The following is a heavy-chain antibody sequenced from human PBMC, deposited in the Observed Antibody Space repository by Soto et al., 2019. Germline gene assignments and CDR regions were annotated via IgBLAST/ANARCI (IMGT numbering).Heavy chain of an antibody. Sequence: WGALIVSCAASGFTFSIYAMSWVRQAPGKGLEWVSAISGSGGSTYYADSVNGRFTISIDNSKNTLYLQMNSLRAEDTAVYYCASTLIAADGTGSFDYWGQGTMVTVSS. V-gene: IGHV3-23*01. J-gene: IGHJ4*02. D-gene: IGHD6-13*01. CDR2: ISGSGGST. CDR3: ASTLIAADGTGSFDY. CDR1: GFTFSIYA.